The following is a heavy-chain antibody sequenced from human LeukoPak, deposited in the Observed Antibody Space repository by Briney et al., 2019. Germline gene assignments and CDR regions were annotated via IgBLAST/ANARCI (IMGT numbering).Heavy chain of an antibody. CDR2: TSDDGSAK. J-gene: IGHJ4*02. Sequence: PGGSLRLSCAASGFTFSSYAMHWVRQAPGKGLQWLALTSDDGSAKYYADSVKDRFTISRDNSQNTLYLQMNSLRADETAIYYCARAPGGFHGDYSPIAYWGQGTLVTVSS. CDR1: GFTFSSYA. V-gene: IGHV3-30-3*01. CDR3: ARAPGGFHGDYSPIAY. D-gene: IGHD4-17*01.